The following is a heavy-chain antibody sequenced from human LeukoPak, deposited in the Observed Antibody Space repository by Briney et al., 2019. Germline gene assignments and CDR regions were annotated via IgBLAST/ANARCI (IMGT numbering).Heavy chain of an antibody. Sequence: SETLSLTCTVSGGSVSSGSYYWSWIRQPPGKGLEWIGYIYYSGSTNYNPSLKSRVTISVDTSKNQFSLKLSSVTAADTAVYFCARQVVAVAGTGYFDYWGQGTLVTVSS. D-gene: IGHD6-19*01. J-gene: IGHJ4*02. CDR1: GGSVSSGSYY. CDR2: IYYSGST. CDR3: ARQVVAVAGTGYFDY. V-gene: IGHV4-61*01.